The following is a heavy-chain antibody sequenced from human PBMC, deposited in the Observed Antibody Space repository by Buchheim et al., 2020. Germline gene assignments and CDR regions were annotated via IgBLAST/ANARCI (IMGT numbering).Heavy chain of an antibody. J-gene: IGHJ4*02. V-gene: IGHV4-31*03. CDR1: GGSVSSGAYY. CDR3: ARIGLTGDSFDY. Sequence: QVQLQESGPGLVKPLQTLSLTCTVSGGSVSSGAYYWSWIRQNPGKGLEWIGYMYSSGSTYYNPSLQSRATISADMSKNQFSLRLTSVTAADTAVYYCARIGLTGDSFDYWGQGSL. CDR2: MYSSGST. D-gene: IGHD7-27*01.